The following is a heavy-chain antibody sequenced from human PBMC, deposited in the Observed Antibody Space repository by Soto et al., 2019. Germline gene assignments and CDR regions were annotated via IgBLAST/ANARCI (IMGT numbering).Heavy chain of an antibody. CDR1: GFTFSSYA. V-gene: IGHV3-33*01. J-gene: IGHJ4*02. D-gene: IGHD3-10*01. CDR2: IWYDGSNK. CDR3: ARGITLPYF. Sequence: PGGSLRLSCVASGFTFSSYAMHWVRQAPGKGLEWVAVIWYDGSNKYYVDSAKGRFTISRDNSKNTLYLQMDSLRAEDTAVYYCARGITLPYFWGQGTLVTVSS.